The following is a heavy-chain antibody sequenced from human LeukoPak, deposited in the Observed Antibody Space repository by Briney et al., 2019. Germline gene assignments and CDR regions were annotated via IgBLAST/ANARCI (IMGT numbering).Heavy chain of an antibody. CDR3: ARERDYYGSGSYYNPFDY. V-gene: IGHV4-61*02. Sequence: SQTLSLTCTVSGGSISSGSYYWSWIRQPAGKGLEWIGRIYTSGSTNYNPSLKSRVTISVDTSKSQFSLKLSSVTAADTAVYYCARERDYYGSGSYYNPFDYWGQGTLVTVSS. J-gene: IGHJ4*02. D-gene: IGHD3-10*01. CDR1: GGSISSGSYY. CDR2: IYTSGST.